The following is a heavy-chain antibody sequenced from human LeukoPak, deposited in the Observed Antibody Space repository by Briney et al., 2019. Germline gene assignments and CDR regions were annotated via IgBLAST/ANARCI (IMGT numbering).Heavy chain of an antibody. V-gene: IGHV3-9*01. J-gene: IGHJ4*02. Sequence: GRSLRLSCAASGFTFDDYAMHWVRQAPGKGLEWVSGISWNSGSIGYADSVKGRFTISRDNAKNSLYLQMNSLRAEDTALYYCAKDSDSSGYYPDWGQGTLVTVSS. D-gene: IGHD3-22*01. CDR1: GFTFDDYA. CDR3: AKDSDSSGYYPD. CDR2: ISWNSGSI.